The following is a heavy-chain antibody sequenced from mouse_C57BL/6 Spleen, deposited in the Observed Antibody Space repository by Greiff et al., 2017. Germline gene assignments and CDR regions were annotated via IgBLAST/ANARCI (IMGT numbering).Heavy chain of an antibody. Sequence: EVQLVESGGGLVQPGGSLKISCAASGFTFSDYYMYWVRQTPEKRLEWVAYISNGGGSTYYPDTVKGRFTIYRDNAKNTRYLQMSRLKSEDTAMYYCARRVDGYYYFDYWGQGTTLTVSS. CDR1: GFTFSDYY. J-gene: IGHJ2*01. V-gene: IGHV5-12*01. CDR2: ISNGGGST. CDR3: ARRVDGYYYFDY. D-gene: IGHD2-3*01.